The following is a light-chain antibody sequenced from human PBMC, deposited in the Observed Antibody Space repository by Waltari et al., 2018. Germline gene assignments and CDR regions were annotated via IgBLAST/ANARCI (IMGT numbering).Light chain of an antibody. V-gene: IGLV1-40*01. CDR3: QSYDSSLSGVV. Sequence: QSVLTQPPAVSGAPGQRVTIACTGSSSNIGTGYDGHWYQQLPGTAPKLLVYDDSNRPSGVPERFSGSKSGTSASLAISGLQAEDEADYYCQSYDSSLSGVVFGGGTKLTVL. CDR1: SSNIGTGYD. J-gene: IGLJ2*01. CDR2: DDS.